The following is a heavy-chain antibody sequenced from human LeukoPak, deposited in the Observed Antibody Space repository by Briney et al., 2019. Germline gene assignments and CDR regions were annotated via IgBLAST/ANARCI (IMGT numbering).Heavy chain of an antibody. D-gene: IGHD3-3*01. CDR1: ELTFNYYG. Sequence: PGGTLRLSCAASELTFNYYGMSWVRQAPGKGLEWVSGISGSGGSTYYADSVKGRFTVSRDNSKNTLYLQMNSLRAEDTAVYYCAKDLEWYYDFWSGYRYFDYWGQGTLVTVSS. J-gene: IGHJ4*02. CDR2: ISGSGGST. CDR3: AKDLEWYYDFWSGYRYFDY. V-gene: IGHV3-23*01.